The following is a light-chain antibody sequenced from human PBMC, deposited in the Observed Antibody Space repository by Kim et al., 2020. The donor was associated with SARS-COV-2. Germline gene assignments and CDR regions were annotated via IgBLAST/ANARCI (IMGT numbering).Light chain of an antibody. CDR2: DVI. CDR3: CSFAGYSYV. J-gene: IGLJ1*01. CDR1: SNNVGAYNY. V-gene: IGLV2-11*01. Sequence: QSALTQPRSVSGSPGQSVTISCTGTSNNVGAYNYVSWYQHHPGKAPKLLIYDVITRPSGVPDRFSGSKSGNTASLTISGLQADDEADYYCCSFAGYSYVFGIGTKVTVL.